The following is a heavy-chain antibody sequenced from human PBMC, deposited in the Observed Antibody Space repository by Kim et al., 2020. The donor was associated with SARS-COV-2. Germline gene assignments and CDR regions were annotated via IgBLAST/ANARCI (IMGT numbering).Heavy chain of an antibody. CDR1: GYTFTSYD. V-gene: IGHV1-8*01. CDR2: MNPNSGNT. Sequence: ASVKVSCKASGYTFTSYDINWVRQATGQGLEWMGWMNPNSGNTGYAQKFRGRVTMTRNTSISTAYMELSSLRSEDTAVYYCARDVDNRGYCSGGSCYPSGMDVWGQGTTVTVSS. CDR3: ARDVDNRGYCSGGSCYPSGMDV. D-gene: IGHD2-15*01. J-gene: IGHJ6*02.